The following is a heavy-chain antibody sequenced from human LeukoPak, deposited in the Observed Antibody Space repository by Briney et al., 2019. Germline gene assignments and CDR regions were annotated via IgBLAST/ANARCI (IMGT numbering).Heavy chain of an antibody. V-gene: IGHV4-30-4*08. D-gene: IGHD2-2*01. CDR1: GVSISSGDYY. CDR3: ARGSSSLDY. Sequence: PSQTLSLTCTVSGVSISSGDYYWSWIRQPPGQVLEWIGYIYYSGSTYYNPSLKSRVTISVDTSNNQFFLKSSSVTAATAVYYYCARGSSSLDYWGQGTLVTVSS. J-gene: IGHJ4*02. CDR2: IYYSGST.